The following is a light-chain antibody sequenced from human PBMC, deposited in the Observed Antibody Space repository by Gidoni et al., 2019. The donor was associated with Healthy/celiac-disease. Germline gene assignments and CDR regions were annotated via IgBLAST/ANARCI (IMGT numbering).Light chain of an antibody. CDR3: QQYGSSLYT. J-gene: IGKJ2*01. Sequence: EIVLTQSPGTLSLSPGVRATLSCRASQSVSSSYLAWYQQKPGQAPSLLIYGASSRATGIPDRFSGSGSGTDFTLTISRLEPEDFAVYYCQQYGSSLYTFGQGTKLEIK. V-gene: IGKV3-20*01. CDR1: QSVSSSY. CDR2: GAS.